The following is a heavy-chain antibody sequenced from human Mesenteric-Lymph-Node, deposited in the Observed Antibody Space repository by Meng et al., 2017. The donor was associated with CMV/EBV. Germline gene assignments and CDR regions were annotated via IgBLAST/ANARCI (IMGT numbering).Heavy chain of an antibody. V-gene: IGHV1-69*10. J-gene: IGHJ4*02. CDR2: IIPILGIA. Sequence: SVKVSCKASGYTFTSYDINWVRQAPGQGLEWMGGIIPILGIANYAQKFQGRVTITADKSTSTAYMELSSLRSEDTAVYYCASYYYDSSGYYKSSDYWGQGTLVTVSS. CDR1: GYTFTSYD. D-gene: IGHD3-22*01. CDR3: ASYYYDSSGYYKSSDY.